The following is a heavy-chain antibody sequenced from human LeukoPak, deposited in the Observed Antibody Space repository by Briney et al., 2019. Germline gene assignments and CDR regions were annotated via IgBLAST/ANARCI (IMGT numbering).Heavy chain of an antibody. CDR2: VNSDGGNT. CDR1: GFTFRSSA. J-gene: IGHJ4*02. Sequence: PGGSLRLSCAASGFTFRSSAMAWVRQPPGKGLEWASSIAVNSDGGNTYYADSVKGRFTISRDDPENTLHLQMNSLRVEDTAVYYCATFLSGRFLFYWGQGTLVTVSS. V-gene: IGHV3-23*01. CDR3: ATFLSGRFLFY. D-gene: IGHD3-10*01.